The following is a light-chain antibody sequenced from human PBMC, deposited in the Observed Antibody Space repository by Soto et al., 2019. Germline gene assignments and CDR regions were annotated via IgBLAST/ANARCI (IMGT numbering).Light chain of an antibody. CDR3: LQYDSAPLT. CDR2: GAS. CDR1: ISDP. Sequence: ISDPLAWFQQRPGQAPRLLIHGASTLQSGVPSRLSGSGSGTDFTLTIDSLQPEDFASYFCLQYDSAPLTFGGGTKVDIK. V-gene: IGKV1-27*01. J-gene: IGKJ4*01.